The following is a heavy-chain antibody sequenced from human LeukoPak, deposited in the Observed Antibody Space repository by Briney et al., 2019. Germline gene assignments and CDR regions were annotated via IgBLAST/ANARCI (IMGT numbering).Heavy chain of an antibody. CDR2: MNPRDNT. J-gene: IGHJ3*02. CDR1: GYTSTSPD. CDR3: ARYTQHYGFDI. Sequence: RASVKVFCKASGYTSTSPDINWVRQATGRGLEWLGWMNPRDNTGYAQKFQGRVTLTRDKSINTAYMELSSLRSEDTAVYYCARYTQHYGFDIWGQGTMVTVSA. V-gene: IGHV1-8*01. D-gene: IGHD3-3*02.